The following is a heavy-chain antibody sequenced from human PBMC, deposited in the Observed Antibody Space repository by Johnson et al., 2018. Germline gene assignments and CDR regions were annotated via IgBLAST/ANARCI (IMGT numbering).Heavy chain of an antibody. CDR1: GFIFSTFA. CDR2: LSYDGGNK. D-gene: IGHD6-19*01. CDR3: ARDFLGVAGSAFDI. Sequence: VQLVESGGGVVQPGRSXTLSCTASGFIFSTFAMHWVRPAPGKGLEWMAVLSYDGGNKYYADSVKGRFTITRDNVKNTLYLQMDSLRTEDTAVYYCARDFLGVAGSAFDIWGQGTLVTVSS. J-gene: IGHJ3*02. V-gene: IGHV3-30-3*01.